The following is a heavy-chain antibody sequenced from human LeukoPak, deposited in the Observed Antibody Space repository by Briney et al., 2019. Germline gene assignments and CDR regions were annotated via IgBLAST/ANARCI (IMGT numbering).Heavy chain of an antibody. CDR1: GVSFSGYY. J-gene: IGHJ4*02. D-gene: IGHD6-13*01. V-gene: IGHV4-34*01. CDR2: INHSGST. CDR3: ANSIAAAGLDY. Sequence: SETLSLTCAVYGVSFSGYYWSWIRQPPGKGLEWIGEINHSGSTNYNPSLKSRVTISVDTSKNQFSLKLSSVTAADTAVYYCANSIAAAGLDYWGQGTLVTVSS.